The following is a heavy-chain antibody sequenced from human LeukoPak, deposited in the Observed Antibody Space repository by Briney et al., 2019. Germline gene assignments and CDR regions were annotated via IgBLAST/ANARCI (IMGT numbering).Heavy chain of an antibody. CDR2: IKQDGSEK. D-gene: IGHD3-10*01. Sequence: GGSLRLSCAASGFTFSSYWMSWVRQAPGKGLEWVANIKQDGSEKYYVDSVKGRFTISRDNAKNSLYLQMNSLRAEDTALYYCARDTVMVRGVHYYYYMDVWGKGTTVTVSS. CDR3: ARDTVMVRGVHYYYYMDV. CDR1: GFTFSSYW. V-gene: IGHV3-7*03. J-gene: IGHJ6*03.